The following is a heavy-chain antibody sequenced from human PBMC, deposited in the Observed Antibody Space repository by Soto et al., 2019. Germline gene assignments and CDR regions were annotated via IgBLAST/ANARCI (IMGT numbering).Heavy chain of an antibody. J-gene: IGHJ4*02. CDR2: IYYSGST. CDR1: GGSVSSGSYY. V-gene: IGHV4-61*01. D-gene: IGHD6-6*01. CDR3: ARGIGDNPIAARPYFDY. Sequence: QVQLQESGPGLVKPSETLSLTCTVSGGSVSSGSYYWSWIRQPPGKGLEWIGYIYYSGSTNYNPSLKSRVTISVDTSKNQFSLKLSSVTAADTAVYYCARGIGDNPIAARPYFDYWGQGTLVTVSS.